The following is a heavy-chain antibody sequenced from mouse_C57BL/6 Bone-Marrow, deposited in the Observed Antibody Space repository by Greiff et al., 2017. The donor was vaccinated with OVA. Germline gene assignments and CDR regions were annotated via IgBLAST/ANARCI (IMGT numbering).Heavy chain of an antibody. V-gene: IGHV1-77*01. Sequence: QVQLKESGAELVKPGASVKISCKASGYTFTDYYINWVKQRPGHGLEWIGKIGPGSGSTYYNEKFKGKATLTADKSSSTAYMQLSSLTSEDSAVYFCANMISYYGSSLYYFDYWGQGTTLTVSS. CDR2: IGPGSGST. CDR3: ANMISYYGSSLYYFDY. D-gene: IGHD1-1*01. CDR1: GYTFTDYY. J-gene: IGHJ2*01.